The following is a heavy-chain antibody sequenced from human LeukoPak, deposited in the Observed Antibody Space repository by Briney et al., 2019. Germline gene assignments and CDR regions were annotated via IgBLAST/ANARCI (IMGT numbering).Heavy chain of an antibody. Sequence: HSGGSLRLSCAASGFTFSSYAMHWVRQAPGKGLEWVGFIRSKAYGGTTEYAASVKGRFTISRDDSKSIAYLQMNSLKTEDTAVYYCTRDFPVHTRGLVPFDYWGQGTLVTVSS. CDR3: TRDFPVHTRGLVPFDY. CDR1: GFTFSSYA. D-gene: IGHD6-19*01. J-gene: IGHJ4*02. CDR2: IRSKAYGGTT. V-gene: IGHV3-49*04.